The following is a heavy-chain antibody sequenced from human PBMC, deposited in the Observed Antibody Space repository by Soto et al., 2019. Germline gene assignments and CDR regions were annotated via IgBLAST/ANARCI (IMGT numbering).Heavy chain of an antibody. Sequence: QVQLVQSGAEVKKPGASVKVSCKASGYTFTSYGISWVRQAPGQGLEWMGWISAYNGNTNYAQKLQGRVTMTTETSTSTAYMELMSLRSDDTAVDYCAREPYCTNGVCYWGDYFDYWCQGTLVTVSS. V-gene: IGHV1-18*01. CDR1: GYTFTSYG. J-gene: IGHJ4*02. CDR2: ISAYNGNT. CDR3: AREPYCTNGVCYWGDYFDY. D-gene: IGHD2-8*01.